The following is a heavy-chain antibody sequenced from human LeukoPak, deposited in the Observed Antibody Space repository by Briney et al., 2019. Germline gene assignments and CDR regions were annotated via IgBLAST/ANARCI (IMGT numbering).Heavy chain of an antibody. V-gene: IGHV3-23*01. D-gene: IGHD3/OR15-3a*01. J-gene: IGHJ4*02. CDR2: ISGSGGST. Sequence: PGGSLRLSCTASKFTFSNYAMSWVRQVPGKGLEWVSVISGSGGSTYYADSVKGRFTISRDNSKDTLFLQMNSLRTEGTAVYYCAKRSNFWTGYLDYWGQGTLVTVSS. CDR1: KFTFSNYA. CDR3: AKRSNFWTGYLDY.